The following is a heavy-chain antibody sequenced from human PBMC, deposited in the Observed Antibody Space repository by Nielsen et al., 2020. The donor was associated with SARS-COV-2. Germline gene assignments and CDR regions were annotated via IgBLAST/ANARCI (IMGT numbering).Heavy chain of an antibody. V-gene: IGHV1-46*01. Sequence: ASVKASCKASGYIFTSNYIHWVRQAPAQGLEWMGIINPSDGDTTYAQRFQGRVTMTRDTSTSTVYMELSSLRSDDTAVYYCAGGWPARLDPWGQGTPVTVSS. D-gene: IGHD2-15*01. CDR3: AGGWPARLDP. CDR2: INPSDGDT. J-gene: IGHJ5*02. CDR1: GYIFTSNY.